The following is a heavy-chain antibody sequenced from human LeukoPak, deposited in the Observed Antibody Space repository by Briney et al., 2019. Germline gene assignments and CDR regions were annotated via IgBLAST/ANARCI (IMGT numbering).Heavy chain of an antibody. D-gene: IGHD2-2*02. CDR3: ASPVRYCSSTNCYIDYYYGMDV. V-gene: IGHV3-30-3*01. Sequence: GRSLRLSCAASGSTFSTYAMHWVRQAPGKGLEWVAVISNDGNNKYYADSVKGRFTISRDNSKNTLYLQMNSLRVEDTAVYYCASPVRYCSSTNCYIDYYYGMDVWGQGTTVTVSS. J-gene: IGHJ6*02. CDR1: GSTFSTYA. CDR2: ISNDGNNK.